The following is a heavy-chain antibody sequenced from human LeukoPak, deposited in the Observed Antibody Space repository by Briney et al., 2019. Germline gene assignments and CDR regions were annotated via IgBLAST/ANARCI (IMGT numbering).Heavy chain of an antibody. CDR3: ARAGYCSSPSCYAGYFDY. CDR1: CGSIKSYY. CDR2: IYYSGST. D-gene: IGHD2-2*01. J-gene: IGHJ4*02. V-gene: IGHV4-59*01. Sequence: KPSETLSPTCTVSCGSIKSYYWGRIPQRPGKGREGSGFIYYSGSTNYNPSHKSRVPISVDTSKHQFSLELSSVTAADTAVYYCARAGYCSSPSCYAGYFDYWGQGTLVTVSS.